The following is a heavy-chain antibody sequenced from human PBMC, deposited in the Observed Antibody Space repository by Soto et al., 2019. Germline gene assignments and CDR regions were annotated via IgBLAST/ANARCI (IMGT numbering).Heavy chain of an antibody. D-gene: IGHD5-18*01. J-gene: IGHJ4*02. V-gene: IGHV4-61*01. CDR2: IYYSGST. CDR3: AREGRAYTAMVT. CDR1: GGSVSSGSYY. Sequence: QVQLQESGPGLVKPSETLSLTCTVSGGSVSSGSYYWSWIRQPPGKGLEWIGYIYYSGSTNYNPSHKSRITIPVDTSKNQFSLKLSSVTAADTAVYYCAREGRAYTAMVTWGQGTLVTVSS.